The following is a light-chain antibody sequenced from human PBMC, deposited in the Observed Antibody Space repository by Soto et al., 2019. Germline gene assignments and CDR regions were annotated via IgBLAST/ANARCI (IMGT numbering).Light chain of an antibody. V-gene: IGKV1-39*01. Sequence: DIQMTQSPSSLSESVGDRVTITCRASQSIVTYLNWYLQKPGKAPKLLIYAASNLQSGVPSRFSGSGSGTDFTLTISSLQPEDFATYFCQQSYSTPPWTFGQGTKV. J-gene: IGKJ1*01. CDR1: QSIVTY. CDR3: QQSYSTPPWT. CDR2: AAS.